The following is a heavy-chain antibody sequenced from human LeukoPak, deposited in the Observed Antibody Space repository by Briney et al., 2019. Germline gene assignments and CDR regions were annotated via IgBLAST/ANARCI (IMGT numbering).Heavy chain of an antibody. CDR3: ARDFLQLALDY. CDR2: ISSSGSTI. D-gene: IGHD5-18*01. V-gene: IGHV3-11*01. J-gene: IGHJ4*02. Sequence: GGSLRLSCAASGFTFSDYYMSRIRQAPGKGLEWVSYISSSGSTIYYADSVKGRFTISRDNAKNSLYLQMNSLRAEDTAVYYCARDFLQLALDYWGQGTLVTVSS. CDR1: GFTFSDYY.